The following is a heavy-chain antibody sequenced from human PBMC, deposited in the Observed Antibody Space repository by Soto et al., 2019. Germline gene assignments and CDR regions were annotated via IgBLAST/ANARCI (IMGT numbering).Heavy chain of an antibody. V-gene: IGHV1-8*01. CDR3: ARASSIAPRRRWFDP. CDR2: MNPNSGNT. J-gene: IGHJ5*02. Sequence: ASVKVSCKASGYTFTSYDINWVRQATGQGLEWMGWMNPNSGNTGYAQKFQGRVTMTRNTSISTAYMELSSLRSEDTAVYYCARASSIAPRRRWFDPWGQGTLVTVSS. CDR1: GYTFTSYD. D-gene: IGHD6-6*01.